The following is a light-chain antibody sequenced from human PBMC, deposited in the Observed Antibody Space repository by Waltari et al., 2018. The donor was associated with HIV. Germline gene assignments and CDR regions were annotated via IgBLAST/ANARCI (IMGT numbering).Light chain of an antibody. Sequence: AIQLTQSPSSLSASVGDRVTLTCRASQGIAHALAWYQQKPGKPPKVLIFDASNLEGGVSSRFSGIGSGTEFTLTINSLQPEDFATYFCQQFNSYPNTFGGGTKVEIK. V-gene: IGKV1-13*02. CDR3: QQFNSYPNT. CDR1: QGIAHA. J-gene: IGKJ4*01. CDR2: DAS.